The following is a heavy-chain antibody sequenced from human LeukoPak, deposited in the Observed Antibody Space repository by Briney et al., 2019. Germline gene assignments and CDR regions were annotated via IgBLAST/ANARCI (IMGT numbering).Heavy chain of an antibody. V-gene: IGHV4-34*01. CDR2: INHSGST. CDR3: ARGFYYLDY. CDR1: GGSFSGYY. Sequence: SETLSLTCAVYGGSFSGYYWSWIRQPPGKGLEWIGEINHSGSTNYNPSLKSRVTISVDTSKNQFSQKLSSVTAADTAVYYCARGFYYLDYWGQGTLVTVSS. J-gene: IGHJ4*02.